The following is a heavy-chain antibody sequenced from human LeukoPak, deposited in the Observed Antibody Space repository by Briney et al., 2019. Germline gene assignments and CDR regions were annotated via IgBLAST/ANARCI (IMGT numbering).Heavy chain of an antibody. CDR1: GFTFDDYG. CDR2: INWNGGST. V-gene: IGHV3-20*04. CDR3: ARGPDCGGDCYSSGLDY. D-gene: IGHD2-21*02. Sequence: PGGSLRLSCAASGFTFDDYGMSWVRQAPGKGLEWVSGINWNGGSTGYADSVKGRFTISRDNAKNSLYLQMNSLRAEDTALYYCARGPDCGGDCYSSGLDYWGQGTLVTVSS. J-gene: IGHJ4*02.